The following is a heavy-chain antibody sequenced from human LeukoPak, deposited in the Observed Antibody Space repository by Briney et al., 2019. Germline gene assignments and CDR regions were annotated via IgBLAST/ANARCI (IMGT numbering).Heavy chain of an antibody. Sequence: SETVSLTCTVSGGSIGSGDYYWSWIRQPPGKGLEWIGYIYYSGSTYYNPSLKSRVTISVDTSKNQFSLKLSSVTAADTAVYYCARAPAATNWFDPWGQGTLVTVSS. V-gene: IGHV4-30-4*08. D-gene: IGHD2-15*01. CDR2: IYYSGST. CDR1: GGSIGSGDYY. CDR3: ARAPAATNWFDP. J-gene: IGHJ5*02.